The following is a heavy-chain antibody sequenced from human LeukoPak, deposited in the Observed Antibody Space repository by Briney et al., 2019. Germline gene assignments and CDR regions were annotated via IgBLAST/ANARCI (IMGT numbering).Heavy chain of an antibody. V-gene: IGHV1-69*05. J-gene: IGHJ5*02. CDR3: ARADPYPMLYNWNYMFDP. CDR1: GGTFSSYA. D-gene: IGHD1-7*01. Sequence: SVKVSCKASGGTFSSYAISWVRQAPGQGLEWMGGIIPIFGTANYAQKFQGRVTITTDESTSTAYMELSSLRSEDTAVYYCARADPYPMLYNWNYMFDPWGQGTLVTVSS. CDR2: IIPIFGTA.